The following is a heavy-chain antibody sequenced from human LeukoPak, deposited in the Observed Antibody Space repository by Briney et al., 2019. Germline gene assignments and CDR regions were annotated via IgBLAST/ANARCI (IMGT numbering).Heavy chain of an antibody. V-gene: IGHV3-30-3*01. Sequence: GGSLRLSCAASGSTFSSYAMHWVRQAPGKGREWVAVISYDGSNKYYAASVKGRFTISRDNSKNRLYLQMNSLRAEATAVYYCARGGPTMTTPIDYWGQGTLVTVSS. CDR1: GSTFSSYA. D-gene: IGHD4-17*01. CDR3: ARGGPTMTTPIDY. CDR2: ISYDGSNK. J-gene: IGHJ4*02.